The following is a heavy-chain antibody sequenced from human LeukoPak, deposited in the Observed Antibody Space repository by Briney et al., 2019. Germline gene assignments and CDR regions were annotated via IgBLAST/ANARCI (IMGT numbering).Heavy chain of an antibody. CDR1: GFTFSSYW. CDR2: ISGSGGST. V-gene: IGHV3-23*01. CDR3: AKDRRYYDGSGYYFFDY. J-gene: IGHJ4*02. D-gene: IGHD3-22*01. Sequence: GGSLRLSCAASGFTFSSYWMHWVRQAPGKGLEWVSAISGSGGSTYYADSVKGRFTISRDHSRNTLYLQMNSLRAEDTALYYCAKDRRYYDGSGYYFFDYWGQGTLVTVSS.